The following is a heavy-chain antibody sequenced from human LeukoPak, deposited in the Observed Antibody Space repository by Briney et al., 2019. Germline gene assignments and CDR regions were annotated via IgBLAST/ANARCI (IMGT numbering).Heavy chain of an antibody. CDR3: ASCGSMGSSWYNPGRQNNYYYYYYMDV. CDR1: GFTFSSYA. J-gene: IGHJ6*03. D-gene: IGHD6-13*01. Sequence: PGGSLRLSCAASGFTFSSYAMSWVRQAPGKGLEWVSAISGSGGSTYYADSVKGRFTISRDNSKNTLYLQMNSLRAEDTAVYYCASCGSMGSSWYNPGRQNNYYYYYYMDVWGKGTTVTVSS. CDR2: ISGSGGST. V-gene: IGHV3-23*01.